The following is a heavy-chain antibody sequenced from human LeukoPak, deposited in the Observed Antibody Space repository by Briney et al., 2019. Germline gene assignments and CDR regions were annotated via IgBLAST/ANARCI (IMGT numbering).Heavy chain of an antibody. CDR3: ARSSWILNWFDP. J-gene: IGHJ5*02. Sequence: PSETLSLTCTVSGYSISSGYYWGWIRQPPGKGLEWIGSIYHSGSTYYNPSLKSRVTISVDTSKNQFSLKLSSVTAADTAVYYCARSSWILNWFDPWGQGTLVTVSS. CDR1: GYSISSGYY. CDR2: IYHSGST. V-gene: IGHV4-38-2*02. D-gene: IGHD2-2*03.